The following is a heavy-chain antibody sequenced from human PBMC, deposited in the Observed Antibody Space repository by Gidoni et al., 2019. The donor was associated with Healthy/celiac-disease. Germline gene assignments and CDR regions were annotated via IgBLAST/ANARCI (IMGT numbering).Heavy chain of an antibody. D-gene: IGHD6-6*01. Sequence: QVQLVESGGGVVQPGRSLRLSCAASGFTFSSYGMHWVRQAPGKGLEWVAVIWYDGSNKYYADSVKGRFTISRDNSKNTLYLQMNSLRAEDTAVYYCARSAADGIAALNYWGQGTLVTVSS. CDR1: GFTFSSYG. CDR3: ARSAADGIAALNY. J-gene: IGHJ4*02. V-gene: IGHV3-33*01. CDR2: IWYDGSNK.